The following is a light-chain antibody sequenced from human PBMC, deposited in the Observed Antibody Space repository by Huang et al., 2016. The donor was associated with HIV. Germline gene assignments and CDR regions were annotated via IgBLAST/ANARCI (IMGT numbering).Light chain of an antibody. Sequence: DIVLTQSPDTLSLSPGERASLFCRASHHIGSSLAWYQQKPGQAPRVLIYDAFKRATDIAARFSCSGSGTDFTLTITRLKLEDFAVYYCQQRSTLITFGQGTRLE. CDR3: QQRSTLIT. V-gene: IGKV3-11*01. CDR1: HHIGSS. J-gene: IGKJ5*01. CDR2: DAF.